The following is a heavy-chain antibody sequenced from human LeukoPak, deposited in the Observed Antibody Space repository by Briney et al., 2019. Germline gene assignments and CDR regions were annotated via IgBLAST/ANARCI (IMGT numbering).Heavy chain of an antibody. Sequence: SETLSLTCTVSGGSISSGGYCWSWIRQHPGKGLEWIGYIYHSGSTYYNPSLKSRVTISVDRSKNQFSLKLSSVTAADTAVYYCARAGSYGEFDIWGQGTMVTVSS. D-gene: IGHD5-18*01. CDR2: IYHSGST. V-gene: IGHV4-30-2*01. J-gene: IGHJ3*02. CDR3: ARAGSYGEFDI. CDR1: GGSISSGGYC.